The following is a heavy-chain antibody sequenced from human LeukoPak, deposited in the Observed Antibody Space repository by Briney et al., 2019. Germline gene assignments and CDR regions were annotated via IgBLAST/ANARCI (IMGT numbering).Heavy chain of an antibody. J-gene: IGHJ4*02. CDR2: INVADGNT. D-gene: IGHD4-17*01. Sequence: GASVKVSCKASGYSFSNHTMHWVRQAPGQRLEWMGWINVADGNTKYSQNFQGRVTISRDSSASTAYMELTSLTSEDTAVYYCAVGAFDYWGQGTLVTVSS. CDR3: AVGAFDY. CDR1: GYSFSNHT. V-gene: IGHV1-3*01.